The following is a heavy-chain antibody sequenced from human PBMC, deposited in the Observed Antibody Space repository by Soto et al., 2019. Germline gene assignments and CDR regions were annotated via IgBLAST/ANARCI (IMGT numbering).Heavy chain of an antibody. CDR3: AKDLYSAAGTIGY. V-gene: IGHV3-9*01. CDR2: ISWNSGSI. Sequence: EVQLVESGGGLVQPGRSLRLSCAASGFTFDDYGMHWVRQAPGKGLEWVSGISWNSGSIGYADSVKGRFTISRDNAKNSLYLQMNSLRTEDTALYYCAKDLYSAAGTIGYWGQGTLVTVSS. J-gene: IGHJ4*02. D-gene: IGHD6-13*01. CDR1: GFTFDDYG.